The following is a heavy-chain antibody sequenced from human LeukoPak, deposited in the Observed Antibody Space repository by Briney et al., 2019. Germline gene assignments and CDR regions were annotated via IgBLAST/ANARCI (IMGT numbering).Heavy chain of an antibody. Sequence: SETLSLTCTVSGVSITSYYSSWIRHPPGKGLEWTGYIYYSGSTNYSPSLKSRLTISVDTSKNQFSLKLTSVTAADTAVYYCARTDGSSGLGYFALWGRGTLVSVSS. V-gene: IGHV4-59*01. CDR1: GVSITSYY. D-gene: IGHD6-13*01. CDR3: ARTDGSSGLGYFAL. CDR2: IYYSGST. J-gene: IGHJ2*01.